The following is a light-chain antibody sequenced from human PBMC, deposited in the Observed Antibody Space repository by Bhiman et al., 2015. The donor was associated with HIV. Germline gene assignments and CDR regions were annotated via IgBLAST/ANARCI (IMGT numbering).Light chain of an antibody. CDR1: SSDVGNYNL. CDR2: EVT. CDR3: SSYTTSSTVV. V-gene: IGLV2-14*02. Sequence: QSALTQPASVSGSPGQSITISCTGTSSDVGNYNLVSWYQLHPGKAPKLMIFEVTKRPSGVSNRFSGSKSGNTASLTISGLQAEDEADYYCSSYTTSSTVVFGGGTKLTVL. J-gene: IGLJ2*01.